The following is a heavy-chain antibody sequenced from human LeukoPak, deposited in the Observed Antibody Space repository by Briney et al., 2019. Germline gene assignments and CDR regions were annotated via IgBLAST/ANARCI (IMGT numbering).Heavy chain of an antibody. CDR2: ISYDGSNK. CDR3: AKDLSRDGSGLYFDY. CDR1: GFTFSSYG. J-gene: IGHJ4*02. Sequence: PGRSLRLSCAASGFTFSSYGMHWVRQAPGKGLEWVAVISYDGSNKYYADSVKGRFTISRDNSKNTLYLQMNSLRAEDTAVYYCAKDLSRDGSGLYFDYWGQGTLVTVSS. D-gene: IGHD6-19*01. V-gene: IGHV3-30*18.